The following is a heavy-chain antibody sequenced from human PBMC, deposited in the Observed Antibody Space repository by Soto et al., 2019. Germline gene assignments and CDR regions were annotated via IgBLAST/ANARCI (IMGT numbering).Heavy chain of an antibody. CDR3: ARHKTYDSSGYYSPGFGY. J-gene: IGHJ4*02. Sequence: GESLKISCKGSGYSFTSYWISWVRQMPGKGLEWMGRIDPSDSYTNYSPSFQGHVTISADKSISTAYLQWSSLKASDTAMYYCARHKTYDSSGYYSPGFGYWGQGTLVTVS. CDR2: IDPSDSYT. CDR1: GYSFTSYW. D-gene: IGHD3-22*01. V-gene: IGHV5-10-1*01.